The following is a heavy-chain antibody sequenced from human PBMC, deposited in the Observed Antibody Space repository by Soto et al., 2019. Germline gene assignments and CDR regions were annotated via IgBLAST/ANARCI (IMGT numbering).Heavy chain of an antibody. CDR2: IYHSGST. Sequence: QVQLQESGPGLVKPSGTLSLTCAVSSGSISSSNWWSWVRQPPGKGLEWIGEIYHSGSTNYNPSLKGRVPITVDKSKNQFSLKLSSVTAADTAVYYCARGSSSSGGYTTFDYWGQGTLVTVSS. J-gene: IGHJ4*02. CDR3: ARGSSSSGGYTTFDY. D-gene: IGHD6-6*01. V-gene: IGHV4-4*02. CDR1: SGSISSSNW.